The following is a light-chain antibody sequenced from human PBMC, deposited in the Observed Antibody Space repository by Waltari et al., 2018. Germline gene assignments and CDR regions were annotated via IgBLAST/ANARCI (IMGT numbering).Light chain of an antibody. CDR3: GSWINSLSTVV. V-gene: IGLV1-51*01. Sequence: QSVLTQPPSVSAAPGQMVSISCSGDIGNNYVSWYQQVHGTAPQLVIHDNNKRPSGTPDRFAASKSATSATLVITGLQTGDEADYFCGSWINSLSTVVFGGRTKLTVL. CDR1: IGNNY. CDR2: DNN. J-gene: IGLJ2*01.